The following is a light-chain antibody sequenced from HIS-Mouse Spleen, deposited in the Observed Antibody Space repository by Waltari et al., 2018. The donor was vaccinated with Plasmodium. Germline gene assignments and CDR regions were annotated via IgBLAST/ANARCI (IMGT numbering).Light chain of an antibody. V-gene: IGLV3-10*01. CDR3: YSTDSSGNHRV. Sequence: SYELTQPPSVPVSPGQTARTTCPGDALPKKSAYWYQQKSGQAPVLVIYEDSKRPSGIPERFSGSSSGTMATLTISGAQVEDEADYYCYSTDSSGNHRVFGGGTKLTVL. CDR2: EDS. CDR1: ALPKKS. J-gene: IGLJ3*02.